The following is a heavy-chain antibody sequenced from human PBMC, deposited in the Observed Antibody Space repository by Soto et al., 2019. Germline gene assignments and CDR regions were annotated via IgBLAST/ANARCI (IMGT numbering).Heavy chain of an antibody. Sequence: LRLSCAASGFTFSGDSMNWVRQAPGKGLEWVSSISTTSTYIYYADSVKGRFTISRDNANNSLHLQMNSLRAEDTAVYYCTRDYVMDVWGQGTTVTVSS. V-gene: IGHV3-21*01. J-gene: IGHJ6*02. CDR2: ISTTSTYI. CDR1: GFTFSGDS. CDR3: TRDYVMDV.